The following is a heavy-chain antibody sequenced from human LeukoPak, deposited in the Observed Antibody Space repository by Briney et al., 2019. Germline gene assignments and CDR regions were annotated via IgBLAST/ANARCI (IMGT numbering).Heavy chain of an antibody. V-gene: IGHV4-59*01. J-gene: IGHJ5*02. Sequence: SETLSLTCTVSGGSISNYYWSWIRQPPGKGLEWIGYIYYSGSTNYNPSLKSRVIILVDTSKNQFSLKLSSVTAADTAVYYCARSVSRHCTSTSCYLNWFDPWGQGTLATVSS. CDR1: GGSISNYY. D-gene: IGHD2-2*01. CDR3: ARSVSRHCTSTSCYLNWFDP. CDR2: IYYSGST.